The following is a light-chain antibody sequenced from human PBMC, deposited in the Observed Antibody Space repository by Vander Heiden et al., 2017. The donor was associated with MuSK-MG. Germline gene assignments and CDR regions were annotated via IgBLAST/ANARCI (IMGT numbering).Light chain of an antibody. CDR1: QSILYTSNNKNY. CDR3: QQYFSTLT. Sequence: DLVMTQSPDSLALSLGERATITCKASQSILYTSNNKNYLAWYQQKPGQPPRLLISWASTRESGVPYRFSGSGSGTDFTLTISSLQAEDVAVYYCQQYFSTLTFGQGTRLEIK. V-gene: IGKV4-1*01. J-gene: IGKJ5*01. CDR2: WAS.